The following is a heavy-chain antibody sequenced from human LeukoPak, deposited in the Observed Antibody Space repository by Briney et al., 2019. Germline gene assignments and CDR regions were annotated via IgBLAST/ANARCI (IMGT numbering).Heavy chain of an antibody. CDR1: GGSISSYY. D-gene: IGHD4-17*01. CDR2: IYYSGST. CDR3: ARLPVTTGYYYYYMDV. J-gene: IGHJ6*03. V-gene: IGHV4-59*08. Sequence: KPSGTLSLTCTVSGGSISSYYWSWIRQPPGKGLEWIGYIYYSGSTNYNPSLKSRVTISVDTSKSQFSLKLSSVTAADTAVYYCARLPVTTGYYYYYMDVWGKGTTVTVSS.